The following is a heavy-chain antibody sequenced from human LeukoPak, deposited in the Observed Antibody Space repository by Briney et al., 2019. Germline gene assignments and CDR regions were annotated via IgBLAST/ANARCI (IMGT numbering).Heavy chain of an antibody. J-gene: IGHJ4*02. CDR1: GGSFSGYY. D-gene: IGHD3-10*01. CDR3: ARGQFVSDYYGSRSHWYY. V-gene: IGHV4-34*01. Sequence: SETLSLTCAVYGGSFSGYYWSWIRQPPGKGLEWIGEINHSGSTNYNPSLKSRVTISVDTSKNQFSLKLSSVTAADTAVYYCARGQFVSDYYGSRSHWYYWGQGTLVTVSS. CDR2: INHSGST.